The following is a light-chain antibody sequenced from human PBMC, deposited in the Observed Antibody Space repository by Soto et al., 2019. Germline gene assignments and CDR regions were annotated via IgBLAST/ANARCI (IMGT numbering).Light chain of an antibody. J-gene: IGLJ3*02. CDR3: SSYASSTLVM. CDR2: DVT. Sequence: QSALTQPASVSGSPGQSITISCTGTSSDVGTYNLVSWHQQHPGKAHNLMIYDVTHRPSGVSNRFAGSKSGNTASLIISGLQAEDEAEYYCSSYASSTLVMFGGGTKLTVL. CDR1: SSDVGTYNL. V-gene: IGLV2-14*03.